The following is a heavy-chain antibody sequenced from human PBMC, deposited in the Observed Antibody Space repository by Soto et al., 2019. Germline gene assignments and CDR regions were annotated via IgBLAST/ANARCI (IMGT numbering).Heavy chain of an antibody. CDR3: AKDQGIAASHGID. CDR1: GFTFNHYG. D-gene: IGHD6-13*01. V-gene: IGHV3-30*18. J-gene: IGHJ3*01. CDR2: ISNDGSDK. Sequence: QVQLVESRGGVVQPGRSLRLSCAASGFTFNHYGMHWVRQAPGKGLEWVAVISNDGSDKYYADSVKGRLTISRDNSKDTLYLQMNSLRAEDTAVYYCAKDQGIAASHGIDWGQGTMVTVSS.